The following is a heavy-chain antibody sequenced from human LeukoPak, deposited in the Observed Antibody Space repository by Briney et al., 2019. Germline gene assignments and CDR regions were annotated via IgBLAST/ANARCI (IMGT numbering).Heavy chain of an antibody. J-gene: IGHJ4*02. V-gene: IGHV3-33*06. D-gene: IGHD1-26*01. CDR1: GFTFSSYG. CDR3: AKSGGSHYYFDY. Sequence: HSGGSLRLSCAASGFTFSSYGMPWVRQAPGKGLEWVAVIWYDGSNKYYADSVKGRFTISRDNSKNTLYLQMNSLRAEDTAVYYCAKSGGSHYYFDYWGQGTLVTVSS. CDR2: IWYDGSNK.